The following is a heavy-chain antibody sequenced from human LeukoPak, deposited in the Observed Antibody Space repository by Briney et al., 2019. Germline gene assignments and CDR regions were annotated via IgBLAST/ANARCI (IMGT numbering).Heavy chain of an antibody. Sequence: SETLSLTCTVSGSSMSSDYYWGWIRQPPGKGLEWIGSISDSGSAYYNPSLKSRVVISVDPSKNQFSLKLSSVTAADTAVYYCARDGYSAHNGLWGQGTPVTVSS. J-gene: IGHJ1*01. CDR3: ARDGYSAHNGL. CDR1: GSSMSSDYY. V-gene: IGHV4-38-2*02. CDR2: ISDSGSA. D-gene: IGHD1-26*01.